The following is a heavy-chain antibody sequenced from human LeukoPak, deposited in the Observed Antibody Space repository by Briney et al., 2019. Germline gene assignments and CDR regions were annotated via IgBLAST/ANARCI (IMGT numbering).Heavy chain of an antibody. CDR1: GFTVSSNY. D-gene: IGHD6-13*01. CDR2: ISYDGSNK. Sequence: PGGSLRLSCAASGFTVSSNYMSWVRQAPGKGLEWVAVISYDGSNKYYADSVKGRFTISRDNSKNTLYLQMNSLRAEDTAVYYCVRGAYSSSWLNFDYWGQGTLVTVSS. V-gene: IGHV3-30*03. CDR3: VRGAYSSSWLNFDY. J-gene: IGHJ4*02.